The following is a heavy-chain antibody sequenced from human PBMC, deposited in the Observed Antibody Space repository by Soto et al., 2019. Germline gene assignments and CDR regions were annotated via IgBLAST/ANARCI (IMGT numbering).Heavy chain of an antibody. CDR1: GYSFTRYY. Sequence: QVQLVQSGAEVKKPGASVKVSCKASGYSFTRYYINWVRQAPGQGLEWMGWISAYNGNTHYEEKLQGRVTLTTDTATSTANMELRSLRSDDTDVYFCARGGQWDFLSDYWGQGTLVTVSS. CDR2: ISAYNGNT. CDR3: ARGGQWDFLSDY. D-gene: IGHD1-26*01. J-gene: IGHJ4*02. V-gene: IGHV1-18*01.